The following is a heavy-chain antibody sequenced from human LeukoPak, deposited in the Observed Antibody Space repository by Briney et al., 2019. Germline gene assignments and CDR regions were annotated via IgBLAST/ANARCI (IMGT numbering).Heavy chain of an antibody. CDR3: ARDLGNYKPRPTGLDY. J-gene: IGHJ4*02. CDR2: ISSSGSTI. Sequence: PGGSLRLSCAASGFTFSDYYMSWIRQAPGKGLEWVSYISSSGSTIYYADSVKGRFTISRDNAKNSLYLQMNSLRAEDTAVYYCARDLGNYKPRPTGLDYWGQGTLVTVSS. D-gene: IGHD4-11*01. V-gene: IGHV3-11*04. CDR1: GFTFSDYY.